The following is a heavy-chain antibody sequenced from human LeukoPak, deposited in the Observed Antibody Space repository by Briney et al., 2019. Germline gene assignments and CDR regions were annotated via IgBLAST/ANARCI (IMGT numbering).Heavy chain of an antibody. V-gene: IGHV4-38-2*02. D-gene: IGHD4-17*01. CDR1: GYSISSGYY. Sequence: SETLSLTCTVSGYSISSGYYWGWIRQPPGKGLEWIGSIYHSGSTYYNPSLKSRVTISVDTSKNQFSLKLSSVTAADTAVYYCSRDRRNYDYGDYGSRYFDYWGQGTLVTVSS. CDR2: IYHSGST. J-gene: IGHJ4*02. CDR3: SRDRRNYDYGDYGSRYFDY.